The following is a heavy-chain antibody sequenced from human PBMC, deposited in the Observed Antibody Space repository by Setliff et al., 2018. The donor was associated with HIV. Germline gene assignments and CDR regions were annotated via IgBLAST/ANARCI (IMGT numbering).Heavy chain of an antibody. D-gene: IGHD5-18*01. J-gene: IGHJ4*02. V-gene: IGHV3-48*04. CDR2: ISSTGITT. Sequence: GGSLRLSCVGSGFIFSNYRMNWVRQAPGKGLEWIAYISSTGITTYYADSVKGRFTISRDNAKNSLFLQMNSLRAEDTAVYYCASIELAAMVPVDYWGQGTLVTVSS. CDR1: GFIFSNYR. CDR3: ASIELAAMVPVDY.